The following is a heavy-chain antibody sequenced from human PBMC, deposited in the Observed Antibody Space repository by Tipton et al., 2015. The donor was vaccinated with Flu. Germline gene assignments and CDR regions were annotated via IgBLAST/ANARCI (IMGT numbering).Heavy chain of an antibody. D-gene: IGHD3-9*01. CDR2: IYHSGST. J-gene: IGHJ5*02. CDR1: GYSISSGYY. CDR3: ARHGYYDILTGYYSWFDP. Sequence: LTCAVSGYSISSGYYWGWIRQPPGKGLEWIGSIYHSGSTYYNPSLKSRVTISVDTSKNQFSLKLSSVTAADTAVYYCARHGYYDILTGYYSWFDPWGQGTLVTVSS. V-gene: IGHV4-38-2*01.